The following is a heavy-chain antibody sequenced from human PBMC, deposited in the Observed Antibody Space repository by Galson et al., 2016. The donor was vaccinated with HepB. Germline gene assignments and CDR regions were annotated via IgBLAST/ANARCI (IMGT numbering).Heavy chain of an antibody. J-gene: IGHJ3*02. Sequence: SVKVSCKASGYTFTNYGISWVRQAPGQGLEWMGWISTYDGDTNYAQNLQGRVTMTTDTSTTTAYIELRSLRSDDTAMYYCARDWYCSAGSCYDAFDIWGQGTMVTVSS. CDR2: ISTYDGDT. V-gene: IGHV1-18*01. CDR1: GYTFTNYG. D-gene: IGHD2-15*01. CDR3: ARDWYCSAGSCYDAFDI.